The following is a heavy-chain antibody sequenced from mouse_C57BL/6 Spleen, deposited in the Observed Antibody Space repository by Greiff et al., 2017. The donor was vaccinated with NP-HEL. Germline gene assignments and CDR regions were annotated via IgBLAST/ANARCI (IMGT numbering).Heavy chain of an antibody. J-gene: IGHJ3*01. D-gene: IGHD1-1*01. CDR1: GFNIKDYY. V-gene: IGHV14-1*01. CDR3: TTDYYGSRWFAD. CDR2: IDPEDGDT. Sequence: VQLKQSGAELVRPGASVKLSCTASGFNIKDYYMHWVKQRPEQGLEWIGRIDPEDGDTEYAPTFQGKATMTADTSSNTAYLQLSSLTSEDTAVYYCTTDYYGSRWFADWGQGTLVTVSA.